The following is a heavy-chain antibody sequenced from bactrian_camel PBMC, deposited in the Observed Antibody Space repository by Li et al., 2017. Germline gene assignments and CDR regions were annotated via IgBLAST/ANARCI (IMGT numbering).Heavy chain of an antibody. CDR1: GDTIGRYC. J-gene: IGHJ4*01. Sequence: HVQLVESGGGSVQVGGSLRLSCVASGDTIGRYCMGWFRQIPDKEREGVAGIESDGRPSYAESVKGRFTISQDNAENVEYLQMNRLQPQDTGVYYCAGGRKWTETTDTPCGRSEYHYWGQGTQVTVS. V-gene: IGHV3S56*01. CDR2: IESDGRP. CDR3: AGGRKWTETTDTPCGRSEYHY. D-gene: IGHD1*01.